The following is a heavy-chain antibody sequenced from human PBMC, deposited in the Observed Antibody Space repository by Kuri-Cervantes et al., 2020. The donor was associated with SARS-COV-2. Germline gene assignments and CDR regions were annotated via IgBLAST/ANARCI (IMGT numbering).Heavy chain of an antibody. V-gene: IGHV3-30-3*01. D-gene: IGHD2-21*01. J-gene: IGHJ3*02. Sequence: GGSLRLSCAASGFTFSSYAMHWVRQAPGKGLEWVAVISYDGSNKYYADSVKGRFTISRDNSKSTLYLQMNSLRAEDTAVYYCARDGRGDSASRAAFDIWDQGTMVTVSS. CDR1: GFTFSSYA. CDR3: ARDGRGDSASRAAFDI. CDR2: ISYDGSNK.